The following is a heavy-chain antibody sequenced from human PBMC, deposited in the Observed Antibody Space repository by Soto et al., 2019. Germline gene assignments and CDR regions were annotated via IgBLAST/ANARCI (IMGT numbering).Heavy chain of an antibody. J-gene: IGHJ4*02. D-gene: IGHD2-15*01. CDR3: ARGEVVALGY. V-gene: IGHV4-30-2*01. CDR1: GGSISSGGYF. Sequence: QLQLQESGSGLVKPSPTLSLTCAVSGGSISSGGYFWSWIRQPPGKGLEWIWYIYHSGSTYYNPSLKSRVTILVDRSTSQFSLKLSSVTAADTAVYYCARGEVVALGYRGQGTLVTVSS. CDR2: IYHSGST.